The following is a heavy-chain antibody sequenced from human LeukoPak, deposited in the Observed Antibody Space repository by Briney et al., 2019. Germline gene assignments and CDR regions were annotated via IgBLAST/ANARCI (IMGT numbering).Heavy chain of an antibody. V-gene: IGHV1-69*01. Sequence: SVKVSCKASGGTFSSYAISWVRQAPGQGLEWMGGIIPIFGTANYAQKFQGRVTITADESTSTAYMELSSLRSDDTAVYYCARAHDILTGYYPYYYYMDVWGKGTTVTVSS. D-gene: IGHD3-9*01. J-gene: IGHJ6*03. CDR2: IIPIFGTA. CDR3: ARAHDILTGYYPYYYYMDV. CDR1: GGTFSSYA.